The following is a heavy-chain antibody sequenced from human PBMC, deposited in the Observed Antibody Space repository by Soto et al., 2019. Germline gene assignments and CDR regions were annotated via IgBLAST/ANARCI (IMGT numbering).Heavy chain of an antibody. V-gene: IGHV3-73*01. J-gene: IGHJ6*03. D-gene: IGHD6-6*01. Sequence: GGSLRLSCAASGFTFSGSAMHWVRQASGKGLEWVGRIRSKANSYATAYAASVKGRFTISRDDSKNTAYLQMNSLKTEDTAVYYCRGSSSLTRRLNYYYYYMDVWGKGTTVTVSS. CDR1: GFTFSGSA. CDR3: RGSSSLTRRLNYYYYYMDV. CDR2: IRSKANSYAT.